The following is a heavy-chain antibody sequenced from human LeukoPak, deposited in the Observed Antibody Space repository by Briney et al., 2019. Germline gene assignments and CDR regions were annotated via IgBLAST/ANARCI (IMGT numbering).Heavy chain of an antibody. CDR3: ARGGSDYGDYGCNWFDP. V-gene: IGHV3-21*01. D-gene: IGHD4-17*01. CDR1: GFTFSSYS. CDR2: ISSSSSYI. J-gene: IGHJ5*02. Sequence: PGGSLRLSCAASGFTFSSYSMNWVRQAPGKGLEWVSSISSSSSYIYYADSVKGRFTISRDNAKNSLYLQMNSLRAEDTAVYYCARGGSDYGDYGCNWFDPWGQGTLVTVSS.